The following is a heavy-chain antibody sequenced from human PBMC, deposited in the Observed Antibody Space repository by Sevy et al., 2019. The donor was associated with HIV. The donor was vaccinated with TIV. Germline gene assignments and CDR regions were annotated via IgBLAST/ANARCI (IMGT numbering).Heavy chain of an antibody. CDR1: GGSISSYY. Sequence: SETLSLTCTVSGGSISSYYWSWIRQPPGKGLEWIGYIYYSGSTNYNPSLKSRVTISVDTSKNQFSLKLSSVTAADTAVYHCARFNRGYCSSTSCSNYYYGMDVWGQGTMVTVSS. CDR2: IYYSGST. V-gene: IGHV4-59*01. CDR3: ARFNRGYCSSTSCSNYYYGMDV. J-gene: IGHJ6*02. D-gene: IGHD2-2*01.